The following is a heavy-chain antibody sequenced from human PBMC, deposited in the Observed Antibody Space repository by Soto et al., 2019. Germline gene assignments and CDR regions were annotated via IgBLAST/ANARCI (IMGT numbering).Heavy chain of an antibody. V-gene: IGHV3-30-3*01. CDR3: ARDYRRSPGAFDI. CDR1: GFTFSSYA. Sequence: QVQLVESGGGVVQPGRSLRLSCAASGFTFSSYAMHWVRQAPGKGLEWVAVISYDGSNKYYADSVKGRFTISRDNSKNPLYLQMNSLRAEDTAVYYCARDYRRSPGAFDIWGQGTMVTVSS. CDR2: ISYDGSNK. D-gene: IGHD1-26*01. J-gene: IGHJ3*02.